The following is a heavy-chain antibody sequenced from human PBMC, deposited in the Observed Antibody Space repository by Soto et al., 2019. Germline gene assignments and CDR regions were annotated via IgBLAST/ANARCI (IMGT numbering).Heavy chain of an antibody. V-gene: IGHV3-30*03. D-gene: IGHD5-18*01. CDR3: ARVYSSLSSYDY. J-gene: IGHJ4*02. Sequence: PGGSLRLSCAASGFNFSSHGLHWVRQAPGKGLEWVAVISYDGSRTSYADSVKGRFTISRDNAKNTLYLQMNSLRAEDTAIYYCARVYSSLSSYDYWGQGTLVTVSS. CDR1: GFNFSSHG. CDR2: ISYDGSRT.